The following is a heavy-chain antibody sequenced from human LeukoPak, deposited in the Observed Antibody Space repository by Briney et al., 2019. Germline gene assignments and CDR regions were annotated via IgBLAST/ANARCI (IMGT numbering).Heavy chain of an antibody. Sequence: GGSLRLSCAASGFTFIRYWMTWVRQAPGKGLEWVANIKQDGSEIYYVDSVKGRFTISRDNAKNSLYLQMNSLRAEDTAVYYCARGSSGSYLGAFDIWGQGTMVTVSS. J-gene: IGHJ3*02. V-gene: IGHV3-7*04. CDR3: ARGSSGSYLGAFDI. CDR2: IKQDGSEI. D-gene: IGHD3-22*01. CDR1: GFTFIRYW.